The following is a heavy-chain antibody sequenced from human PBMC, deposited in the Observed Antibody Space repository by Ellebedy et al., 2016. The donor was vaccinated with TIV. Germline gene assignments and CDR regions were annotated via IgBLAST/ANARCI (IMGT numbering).Heavy chain of an antibody. J-gene: IGHJ4*02. Sequence: GGSLRLXCVTSGFSFSRYRMSWVRRAPGKGLEWVANIKQGGIEEYYVASVKGRFTISRDDATKTLYLQMSSLRVEDTAVYFCARYSDGYFGADMGHDYWGQGTLVTVSS. V-gene: IGHV3-7*01. D-gene: IGHD5-18*01. CDR1: GFSFSRYR. CDR2: IKQGGIEE. CDR3: ARYSDGYFGADMGHDY.